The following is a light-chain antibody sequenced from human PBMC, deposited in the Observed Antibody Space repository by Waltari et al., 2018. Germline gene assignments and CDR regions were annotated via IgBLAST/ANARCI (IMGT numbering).Light chain of an antibody. V-gene: IGLV6-57*01. CDR2: EDN. CDR1: SGSIASSY. J-gene: IGLJ7*01. CDR3: QSYDSSYPAV. Sequence: NFMLTQPHSVSESPGKTVTISCTRSSGSIASSYVQWFQQRPGSSPTTVIFEDNQRPSGVPDRFSGSIDSSSNSASLTTSGLQTEDEADYYCQSYDSSYPAVFGGGTQLTVL.